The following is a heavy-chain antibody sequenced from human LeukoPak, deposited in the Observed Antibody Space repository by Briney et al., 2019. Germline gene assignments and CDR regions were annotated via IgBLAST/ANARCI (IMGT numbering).Heavy chain of an antibody. CDR3: ARDLAGLRD. J-gene: IGHJ4*02. D-gene: IGHD3-3*02. V-gene: IGHV4-31*03. CDR1: GGSISSGGYL. CDR2: IYNSGSA. Sequence: SETLFLTCTVSGGSISSGGYLWTWIRQHPVKGLEWIGYIYNSGSAYYNPSLKSRVTISVDTSKNQFSLKLSSVTAADTAVYYCARDLAGLRDWGQGTLVTVSS.